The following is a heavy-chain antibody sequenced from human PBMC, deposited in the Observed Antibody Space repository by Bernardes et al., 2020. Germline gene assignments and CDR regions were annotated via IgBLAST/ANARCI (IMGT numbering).Heavy chain of an antibody. CDR3: AREFPRSGWPLFDS. V-gene: IGHV4-59*01. D-gene: IGHD6-19*01. CDR1: GGCMNTCY. CDR2: INHSGRT. J-gene: IGHJ4*02. Sequence: SEPLSLTCTVSGGCMNTCYWAWIRQPPGQGLEWIGHINHSGRTDYNPSLKSRVTISVHTSENQFSLKLSSVTAADTAVYYCAREFPRSGWPLFDSWGQGALVTVSS.